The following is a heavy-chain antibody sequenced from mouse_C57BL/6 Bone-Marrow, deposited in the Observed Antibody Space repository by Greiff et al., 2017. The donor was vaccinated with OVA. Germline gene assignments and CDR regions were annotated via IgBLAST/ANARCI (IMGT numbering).Heavy chain of an antibody. CDR1: GYTFTSYW. Sequence: QVQLQQPGAELVKPGASVKLSCKASGYTFTSYWMHWVKQRPGQGLEWIGMIHPNSGSTNYNEKFKSKATLTLNKSSITAYMQLSSLTSEDSAVYYCARGDYGSSYDWYFDVWGTGTTVTVSS. CDR2: IHPNSGST. J-gene: IGHJ1*03. D-gene: IGHD1-1*01. CDR3: ARGDYGSSYDWYFDV. V-gene: IGHV1-64*01.